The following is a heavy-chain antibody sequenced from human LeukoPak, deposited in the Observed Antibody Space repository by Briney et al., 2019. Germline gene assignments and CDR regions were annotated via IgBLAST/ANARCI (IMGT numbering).Heavy chain of an antibody. D-gene: IGHD6-19*01. V-gene: IGHV3-7*03. CDR1: GFPFSSYW. J-gene: IGHJ4*02. CDR2: KKQDGSEK. CDR3: AREGSGWYQDY. Sequence: GGPLRLPCAPSGFPFSSYWISWVRQAPGKGLEWVANKKQDGSEKYYVDSVKGRFTISRDNAKNSLYLQMNSLRAEDTAVYYCAREGSGWYQDYWGQGTLVTVSS.